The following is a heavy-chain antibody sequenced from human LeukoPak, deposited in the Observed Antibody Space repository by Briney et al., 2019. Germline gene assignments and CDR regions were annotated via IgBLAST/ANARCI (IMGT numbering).Heavy chain of an antibody. CDR3: ARVVYGSGSWVDY. J-gene: IGHJ4*02. D-gene: IGHD3-10*01. CDR2: IYYSGST. V-gene: IGHV4-59*01. Sequence: SETLSLTCTVSGGSISSYYWSWIRQPPGKGLEWIGYIYYSGSTNYNPSLTSRVTISVDTSKNQFSLKLSSVTAADPAVYYCARVVYGSGSWVDYWGQGTLVTVSS. CDR1: GGSISSYY.